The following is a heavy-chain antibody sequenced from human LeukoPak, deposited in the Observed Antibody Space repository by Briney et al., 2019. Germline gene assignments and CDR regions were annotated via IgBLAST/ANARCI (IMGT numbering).Heavy chain of an antibody. CDR1: GGSFSGYY. D-gene: IGHD1/OR15-1a*01. V-gene: IGHV4-34*01. CDR3: AKTGLPGTLFGWFDP. CDR2: INHSGST. J-gene: IGHJ5*02. Sequence: PSETLSLTCAVYGGSFSGYYWSWIRQPPGKGLEWIGEINHSGSTNYNPSLKSRVTISVDTSKNQFSLKLSSVTAADTAVYYCAKTGLPGTLFGWFDPWGQGTLVTVSS.